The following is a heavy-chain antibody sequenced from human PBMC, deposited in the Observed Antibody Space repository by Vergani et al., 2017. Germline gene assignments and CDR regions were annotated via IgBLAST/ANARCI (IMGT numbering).Heavy chain of an antibody. D-gene: IGHD6-19*01. CDR2: IHYSENT. CDR3: ASDTHSGQRADL. CDR1: FDSIRNLY. V-gene: IGHV4-59*11. J-gene: IGHJ5*02. Sequence: QVQLQESGPGLVKSSETLSLTCSVSFDSIRNLYCNWIRQPPGRGLEWIGSIHYSENTNYNPSLMTRVTISVDTSMNKFSLTLTSVTAADTAVYDCASDTHSGQRADLWGQGILVTVTS.